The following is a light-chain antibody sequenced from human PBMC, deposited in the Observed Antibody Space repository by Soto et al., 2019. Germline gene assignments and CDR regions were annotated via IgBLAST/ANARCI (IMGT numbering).Light chain of an antibody. CDR1: SSDVGAYNF. CDR2: NVY. J-gene: IGLJ1*01. CDR3: YSYTGSYTLV. Sequence: QSVLTQPASVSGSPGQSITISCTGTSSDVGAYNFVSWHQQHPGKAPKLMIYNVYDRPSGISYRFSGSKSGNTASLTISGLQAEDDADYYCYSYTGSYTLVFGAGTKVTVL. V-gene: IGLV2-14*03.